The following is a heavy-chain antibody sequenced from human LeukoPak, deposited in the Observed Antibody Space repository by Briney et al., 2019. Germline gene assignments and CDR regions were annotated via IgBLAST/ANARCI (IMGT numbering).Heavy chain of an antibody. CDR3: ARDGAENVWSGYLNYGMDV. V-gene: IGHV1-18*01. CDR2: IRAYNGNT. CDR1: GYTFTSHG. D-gene: IGHD3-3*01. Sequence: ASVKVSCKPSGYTFTSHGISRVPQAPGYGREWRGWIRAYNGNTKYAQKLQGRVTMTTDTSTSTDYMELRSLRSDDTAVYYCARDGAENVWSGYLNYGMDVWGQETTVSVSS. J-gene: IGHJ6*02.